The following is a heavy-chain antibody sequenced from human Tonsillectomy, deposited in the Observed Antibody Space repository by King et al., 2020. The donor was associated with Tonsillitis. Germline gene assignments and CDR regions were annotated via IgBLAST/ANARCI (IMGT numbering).Heavy chain of an antibody. V-gene: IGHV3-43*02. CDR2: ISVGGGCT. J-gene: IGHJ4*02. CDR3: AKRKVGFDY. Sequence: VQLVESGGGVVQPGGGLRLSCAASGFTCDDYAMHWVRQAPGKGPEWVSLISVGGGCTYYADSVKGRFTISRDNSKNSLYLQMNSLRTEDTALYYCAKRKVGFDYWGQGTLVTVSS. CDR1: GFTCDDYA. D-gene: IGHD1-26*01.